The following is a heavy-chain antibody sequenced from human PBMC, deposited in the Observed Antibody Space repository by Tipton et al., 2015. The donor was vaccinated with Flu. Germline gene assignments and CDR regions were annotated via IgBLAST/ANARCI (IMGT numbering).Heavy chain of an antibody. CDR1: GFIFSTYG. V-gene: IGHV3-33*01. D-gene: IGHD2-21*02. CDR2: IWYDGSNE. Sequence: SGFIFSTYGMHWVRQAPGKGLEWVAVIWYDGSNEYYADSVKGRFTISRDNSKNTVYLQMNSLRAEDTAVYYCAREMVTAIYFDYWGQGTLVTVSS. CDR3: AREMVTAIYFDY. J-gene: IGHJ4*02.